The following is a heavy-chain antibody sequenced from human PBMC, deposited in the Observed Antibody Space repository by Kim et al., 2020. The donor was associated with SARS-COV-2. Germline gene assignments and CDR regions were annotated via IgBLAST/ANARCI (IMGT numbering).Heavy chain of an antibody. J-gene: IGHJ3*02. CDR2: INHSGST. CDR1: GGSFSGYY. D-gene: IGHD3-16*01. Sequence: SETLSLTCAVYGGSFSGYYWSWIRQPPGKGLEWIGEINHSGSTNYNPSLKSRVTISVDTSKNQFSLKLSSVTAADTAVYYCARVGFGIYPLPGGAFDIWGQGTMVTVSS. CDR3: ARVGFGIYPLPGGAFDI. V-gene: IGHV4-34*01.